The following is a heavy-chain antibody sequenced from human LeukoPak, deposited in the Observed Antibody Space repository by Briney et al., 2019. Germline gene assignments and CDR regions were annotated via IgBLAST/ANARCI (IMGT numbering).Heavy chain of an antibody. CDR2: IYSDGST. Sequence: GGSLRLSCAASGFIVSGDFMSWVRQAPGKGLEWVSVIYSDGSTYYADSVKGRFTISRDNSKNTLDLQMTGLRAEDTAVYYCARERGRGRGSPWFDYWGQGTLVTVSS. CDR1: GFIVSGDF. D-gene: IGHD1-26*01. J-gene: IGHJ4*02. V-gene: IGHV3-53*01. CDR3: ARERGRGRGSPWFDY.